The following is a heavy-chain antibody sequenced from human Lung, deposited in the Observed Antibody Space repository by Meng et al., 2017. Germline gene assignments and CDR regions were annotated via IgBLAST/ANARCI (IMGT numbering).Heavy chain of an antibody. D-gene: IGHD4-11*01. V-gene: IGHV4-34*01. Sequence: QVQLQQWGEGLLKPSETLSLTCFVSGGSFSDYYWSWIRQPPGKGLEWIGEINHSGSTNYNPSLESRATISVDTSQNNLSLKLSSVTAADSAVYYCARGPTTMAHDFDYWGQGTLVTVSS. CDR2: INHSGST. CDR3: ARGPTTMAHDFDY. J-gene: IGHJ4*02. CDR1: GGSFSDYY.